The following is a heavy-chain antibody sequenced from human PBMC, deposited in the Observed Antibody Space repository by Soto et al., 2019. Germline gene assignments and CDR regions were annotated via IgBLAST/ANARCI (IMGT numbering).Heavy chain of an antibody. Sequence: EAQLVASGGGLVQPGGSLRLSCVASGFSFSSLWMGWVRQAPGKGLEWVANIKEDGSVKHHVDSVKGRFTISRDNAKNSLDLAMNNPRGEEPGKYHWPEDPAALCPYWSGDHWFPLFGGQGALVTVSS. J-gene: IGHJ4*02. CDR2: IKEDGSVK. D-gene: IGHD2-15*01. CDR1: GFSFSSLW. V-gene: IGHV3-7*03. CDR3: PEDPAALCPYWSGDHWFPLF.